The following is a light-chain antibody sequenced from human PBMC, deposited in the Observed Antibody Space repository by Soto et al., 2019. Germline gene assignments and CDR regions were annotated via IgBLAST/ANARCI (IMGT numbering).Light chain of an antibody. Sequence: EIVMTQSPATLSVSPGERVTLSCRASQSVRSNLAWYQQKLGQAPRLLMYGASIRATGVAARFSGSGSGTEFSLTISSLQSEDFAVYYCQQYNNWPPYTFGQGTKLEIK. V-gene: IGKV3-15*01. CDR1: QSVRSN. CDR3: QQYNNWPPYT. J-gene: IGKJ2*01. CDR2: GAS.